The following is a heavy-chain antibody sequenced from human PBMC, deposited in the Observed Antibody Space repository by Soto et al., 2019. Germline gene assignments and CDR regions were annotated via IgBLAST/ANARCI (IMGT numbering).Heavy chain of an antibody. D-gene: IGHD1-7*01. CDR3: AKDKLPLGDAFDI. CDR1: GFPFSSYG. Sequence: PGGSLRLSCAASGFPFSSYGRHWVRQAPGKGLEWVAVISYDGGNKYYTDSVKGRFTISRDNSKNTLYLQMNSLRAEDTAVYYCAKDKLPLGDAFDIWGQGTMVTVSS. J-gene: IGHJ3*02. V-gene: IGHV3-30*18. CDR2: ISYDGGNK.